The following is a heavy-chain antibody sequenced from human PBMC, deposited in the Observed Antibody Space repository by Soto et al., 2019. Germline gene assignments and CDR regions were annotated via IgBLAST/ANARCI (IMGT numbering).Heavy chain of an antibody. D-gene: IGHD3-22*01. CDR2: ISSSSSYI. CDR3: ARDITTYTAYDAFDI. V-gene: IGHV3-21*01. J-gene: IGHJ3*02. CDR1: GFTFSSYS. Sequence: EVQLVESGGGLVKPGGSLRLSCAASGFTFSSYSMNWVRQAPGKGLEWVSSISSSSSYIYYADSVKGRFTISRDNAKYSLYLQMNSLRAEDTAVYYCARDITTYTAYDAFDIWGQGTMVTVSS.